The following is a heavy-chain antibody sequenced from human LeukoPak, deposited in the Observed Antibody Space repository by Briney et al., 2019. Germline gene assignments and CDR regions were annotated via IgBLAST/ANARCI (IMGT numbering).Heavy chain of an antibody. D-gene: IGHD1-14*01. CDR2: ISSDSGTI. CDR3: ARAAQPGFDP. V-gene: IGHV3-48*01. Sequence: TGGSLRLSCGASGLTFSTYIMNWVRQAPGKGLEWVSYISSDSGTIYYADSVKGRFTISRDNAKNSLYLQMNSQRAEDTAVYYCARAAQPGFDPWGQGTLVTVSS. J-gene: IGHJ5*02. CDR1: GLTFSTYI.